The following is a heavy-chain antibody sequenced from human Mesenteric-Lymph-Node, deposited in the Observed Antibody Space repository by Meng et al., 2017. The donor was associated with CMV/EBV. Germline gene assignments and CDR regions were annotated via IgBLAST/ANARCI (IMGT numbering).Heavy chain of an antibody. D-gene: IGHD4-17*01. CDR2: ISSSGSYI. CDR3: ARDDAVTGTFDI. V-gene: IGHV3-21*01. CDR1: GFTFSSYS. Sequence: ESLKISCAASGFTFSSYSMNWVRQAPGKGLEWVSSISSSGSYIFYADSVKGRFTISRDNAKNSLYLQMNSLRAEDTAVYYCARDDAVTGTFDIWGQGAMVTVSS. J-gene: IGHJ3*02.